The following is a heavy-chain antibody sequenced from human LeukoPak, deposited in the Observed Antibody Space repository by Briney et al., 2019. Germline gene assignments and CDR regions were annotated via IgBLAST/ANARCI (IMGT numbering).Heavy chain of an antibody. Sequence: ASVKVSCKASGYTFTSYDINWVRQATGQGLEWMGWMNPNSGNTGYAQKFQGRVTMTRNTSISTAYMELSSLRSDDTAVYYCARGVKRDCVWGKRVYYFDYWGQGTLVTVSS. CDR1: GYTFTSYD. V-gene: IGHV1-8*01. CDR2: MNPNSGNT. CDR3: ARGVKRDCVWGKRVYYFDY. J-gene: IGHJ4*02. D-gene: IGHD3-16*01.